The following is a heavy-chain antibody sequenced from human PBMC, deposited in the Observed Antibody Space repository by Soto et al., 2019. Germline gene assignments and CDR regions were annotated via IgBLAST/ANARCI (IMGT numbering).Heavy chain of an antibody. CDR3: AKEDTAIPPPPNWFDP. D-gene: IGHD5-18*01. Sequence: EVQLLESGGGLVQPGGSLRISCAASGFTFRSYAMSWVRQAPGKGLEWVSAISGSGGSTYYADSVKGRFTISRDHSKNTLYLHMNSLRAEDTDVYYCAKEDTAIPPPPNWFDPWGQGTLVTVSS. CDR1: GFTFRSYA. CDR2: ISGSGGST. V-gene: IGHV3-23*01. J-gene: IGHJ5*02.